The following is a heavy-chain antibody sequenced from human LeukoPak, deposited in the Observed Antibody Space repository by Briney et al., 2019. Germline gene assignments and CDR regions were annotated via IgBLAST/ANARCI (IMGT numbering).Heavy chain of an antibody. CDR3: ASSSSSSGLGNDY. CDR2: FDPEDGET. J-gene: IGHJ4*02. Sequence: ASVKVSCKVSGYTLTELSMHWVRQAPGKGLEWMGGFDPEDGETIYAQKFQGRVTITTDESTSTAYMELSSLRSEDTAVYYCASSSSSSGLGNDYWGQGTLVTVSS. D-gene: IGHD6-6*01. V-gene: IGHV1-24*01. CDR1: GYTLTELS.